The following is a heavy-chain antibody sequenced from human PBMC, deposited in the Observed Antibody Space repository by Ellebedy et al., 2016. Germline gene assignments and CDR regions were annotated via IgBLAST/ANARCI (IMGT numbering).Heavy chain of an antibody. CDR1: GFTFSSYS. Sequence: GGSLRLSXAASGFTFSSYSMNWVRQAPGKGLEWVSYISSSSSTIYYADSVKGRFTISRDNAKNSLYLQMNSLRAEDTAVYYCARDVGYYDSSGVPNWFDPWGQGTLVTVSS. D-gene: IGHD3-22*01. J-gene: IGHJ5*02. V-gene: IGHV3-48*04. CDR3: ARDVGYYDSSGVPNWFDP. CDR2: ISSSSSTI.